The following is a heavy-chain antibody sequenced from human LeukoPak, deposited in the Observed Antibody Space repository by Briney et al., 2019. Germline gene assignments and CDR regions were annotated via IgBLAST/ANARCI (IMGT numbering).Heavy chain of an antibody. J-gene: IGHJ4*02. V-gene: IGHV1-24*01. D-gene: IGHD3-9*01. CDR1: GYTLTELS. CDR2: FDPEDGET. CDR3: ATRSIFRYIDWSYYFDY. Sequence: ASVKVSCKVSGYTLTELSMHWVRQAPGKGLEWMGGFDPEDGETIYAQKFQGRVTMTEDTSTDTAYMELSSLRSEDTAVYYCATRSIFRYIDWSYYFDYWGQGTLVTVSS.